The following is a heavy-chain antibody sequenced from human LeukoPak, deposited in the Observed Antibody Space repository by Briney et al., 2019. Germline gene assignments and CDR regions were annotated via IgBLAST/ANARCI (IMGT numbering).Heavy chain of an antibody. CDR3: ARGSDSSGYYFRGYFDY. CDR2: IIPIFGTA. Sequence: SVKVSCKASGGTFSSYAISWVRQAPGQGLEWMGGIIPIFGTANYAQKFQGRVTITADESTSTAYMELSSLRSEDTAVYYCARGSDSSGYYFRGYFDYWGQGTLVTVSS. D-gene: IGHD3-22*01. CDR1: GGTFSSYA. V-gene: IGHV1-69*13. J-gene: IGHJ4*02.